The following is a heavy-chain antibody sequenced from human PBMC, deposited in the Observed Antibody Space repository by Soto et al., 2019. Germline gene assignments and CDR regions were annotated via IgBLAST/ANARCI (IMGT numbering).Heavy chain of an antibody. Sequence: ASVKVSCKASGYTFTSYAMHWVRQAPGQRLEWMGWINAGNGNTKYSQKFQGRVTITRDTSASTAYMELSSLRSEDTAVYYCAREVVDDYSNYGDCDYWGQGTLVTVSS. V-gene: IGHV1-3*01. J-gene: IGHJ4*02. CDR3: AREVVDDYSNYGDCDY. CDR1: GYTFTSYA. D-gene: IGHD4-4*01. CDR2: INAGNGNT.